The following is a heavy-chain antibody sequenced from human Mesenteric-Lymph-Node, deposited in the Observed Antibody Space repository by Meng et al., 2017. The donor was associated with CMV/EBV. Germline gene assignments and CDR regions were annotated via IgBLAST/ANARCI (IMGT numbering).Heavy chain of an antibody. CDR3: AHTRGYSYGYKGDY. D-gene: IGHD5-18*01. V-gene: IGHV3-21*04. Sequence: GESLKISCAASGFSFSRYDIHWVRQAPGKGLEWVSSISTRSIHYVDSVKGRFTISRDNAKNSLYLLMNSLRAEGTAVYYCAHTRGYSYGYKGDYWGQGTLVTVSS. CDR2: ISTRSI. J-gene: IGHJ4*02. CDR1: GFSFSRYD.